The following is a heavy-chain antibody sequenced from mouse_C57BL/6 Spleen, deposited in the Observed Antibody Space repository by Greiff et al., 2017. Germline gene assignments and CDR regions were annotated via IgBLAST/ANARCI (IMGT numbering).Heavy chain of an antibody. V-gene: IGHV1-64*01. J-gene: IGHJ1*03. Sequence: VQLQQSGAELVKPGASVKLSCKASGYTFTSYWMHWVKQRPGQGLEWIGMIHPNSGSTNYNEKFKSKATLTVDKSSSTAYMQLSSLTSEDSAVYYCARYYYGSSYFDVWGTGTTVTVSS. CDR3: ARYYYGSSYFDV. CDR1: GYTFTSYW. CDR2: IHPNSGST. D-gene: IGHD1-1*01.